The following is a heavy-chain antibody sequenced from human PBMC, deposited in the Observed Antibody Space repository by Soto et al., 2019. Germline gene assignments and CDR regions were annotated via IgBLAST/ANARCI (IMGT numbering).Heavy chain of an antibody. Sequence: QVQLVESGGGVVQPGRSLRLSCEASGFTFRSHGMHWVRQAPGKGLEWVAVIWYDGSESYYADSVKGRFTISRDNSKNTLYLRMNSLRVEDTAVYYCARWSDNKVVDPWGQGTVVTVS. D-gene: IGHD1-1*01. CDR3: ARWSDNKVVDP. CDR1: GFTFRSHG. V-gene: IGHV3-33*01. J-gene: IGHJ5*02. CDR2: IWYDGSES.